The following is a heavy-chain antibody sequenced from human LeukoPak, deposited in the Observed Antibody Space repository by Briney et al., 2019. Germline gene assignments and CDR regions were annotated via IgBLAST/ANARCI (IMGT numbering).Heavy chain of an antibody. D-gene: IGHD3-22*01. CDR2: ITTSTGKP. CDR1: GYTFTVYS. J-gene: IGHJ3*02. Sequence: ASVKVSCKASGYTFTVYSINWLRQAPGQGLEWMGWITTSTGKPTYAQGFTGRFVFSLDTSVSTTYLHINSLKAEDTAVYYCAAVALNYYDSSGLHAFDIWGQGTMVTVSS. V-gene: IGHV7-4-1*02. CDR3: AAVALNYYDSSGLHAFDI.